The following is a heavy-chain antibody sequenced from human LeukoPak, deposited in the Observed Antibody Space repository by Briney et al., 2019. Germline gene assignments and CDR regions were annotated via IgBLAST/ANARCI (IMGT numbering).Heavy chain of an antibody. D-gene: IGHD4-11*01. CDR3: AKTDYSTGPYDF. V-gene: IGHV3-23*01. Sequence: GGSLRLSCAASGFTFSTYAINWVRQAPGKGLEWVSAISGRGETRFYADSVKGRFTIPRDNSKNTLYLQMNSLRVEDTAVYFCAKTDYSTGPYDFWGQGTLVTVSS. J-gene: IGHJ4*02. CDR2: ISGRGETR. CDR1: GFTFSTYA.